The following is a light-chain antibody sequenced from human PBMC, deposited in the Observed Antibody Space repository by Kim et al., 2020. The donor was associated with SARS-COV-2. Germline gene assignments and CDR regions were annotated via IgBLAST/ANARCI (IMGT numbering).Light chain of an antibody. CDR3: QQYGRSSYT. CDR2: DAS. V-gene: IGKV3D-20*01. Sequence: EIVLTQSPATLSLSPGERATLSCGASQSVTNNYLAWYQQKPGLAPRLLIYDASNRAPGIPDRFSGSGSGTGFTLTISRLEPEDFAVYYCQQYGRSSYTFGQGTKLEI. CDR1: QSVTNNY. J-gene: IGKJ2*01.